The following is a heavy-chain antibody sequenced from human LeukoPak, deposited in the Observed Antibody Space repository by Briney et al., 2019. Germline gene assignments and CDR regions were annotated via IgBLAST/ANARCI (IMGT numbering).Heavy chain of an antibody. CDR1: GGSISSYY. J-gene: IGHJ3*02. Sequence: PSETLSLTCTVSGGSISSYYWSWIRQPAGKGLEWIGRIYTSGSTNYNPSLKSRVTISVDTSKNQFSLKLSSVTAADTAVYYCARGAYILTGYHDAFDIWGQGTMVTVSS. D-gene: IGHD3-9*01. CDR2: IYTSGST. CDR3: ARGAYILTGYHDAFDI. V-gene: IGHV4-4*07.